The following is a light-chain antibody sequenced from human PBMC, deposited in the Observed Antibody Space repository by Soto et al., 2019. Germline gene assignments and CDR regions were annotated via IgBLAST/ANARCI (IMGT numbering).Light chain of an antibody. V-gene: IGLV1-51*01. CDR3: ATWDVSQREHEHVV. CDR1: SSNIGNNY. Sequence: QSVLTQPPSVSAAPGQRVTISCSGSSSNIGNNYVSWYQQLPGTAPKLLIYDNNKRLSGIPDRFSGSKSGTSATLGITGLQTGDEDDYYCATWDVSQREHEHVVVGGGTKLTVL. J-gene: IGLJ2*01. CDR2: DNN.